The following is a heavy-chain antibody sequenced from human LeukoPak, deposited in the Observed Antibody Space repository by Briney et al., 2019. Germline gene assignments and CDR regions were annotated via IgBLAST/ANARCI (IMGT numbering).Heavy chain of an antibody. CDR3: AIKKLVPAAPDAFDI. CDR1: GGSISSGSYY. CDR2: IYTSGST. Sequence: PSQTLSLTCTVSGGSISSGSYYWSWIRQPAGKGLEWIGRIYTSGSTNYNPSLKSRVTMSVDTSKNQFSLKLSSVTAADTAVYYCAIKKLVPAAPDAFDIWGQGTMVTVSS. J-gene: IGHJ3*02. D-gene: IGHD2-2*01. V-gene: IGHV4-61*02.